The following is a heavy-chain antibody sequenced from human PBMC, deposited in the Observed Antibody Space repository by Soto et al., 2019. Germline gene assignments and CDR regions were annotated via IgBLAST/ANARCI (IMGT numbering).Heavy chain of an antibody. D-gene: IGHD2-15*01. CDR2: IYWDDDK. CDR3: AHIRCSGGSCYEIDY. CDR1: GFSLYTSGVG. Sequence: QITLKESGPPLVKPTQTLTLTCTFSGFSLYTSGVGVGWIRQPPGKALEWLALIYWDDDKRYSPSLKSRLTITKDTSKNQVVLTMTIMDPVDTATYYCAHIRCSGGSCYEIDYWGQGTLVTVSS. V-gene: IGHV2-5*02. J-gene: IGHJ4*02.